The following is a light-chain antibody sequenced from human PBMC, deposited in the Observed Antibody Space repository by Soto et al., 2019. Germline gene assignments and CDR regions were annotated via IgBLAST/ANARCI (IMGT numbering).Light chain of an antibody. CDR3: SSYAGSNWYV. V-gene: IGLV2-8*01. J-gene: IGLJ1*01. CDR1: NSDVGGYNY. CDR2: EVN. Sequence: QSALTQPPSAPGSPGQSVTISCTGTNSDVGGYNYVSWYQQYPGKAPKLIIYEVNERPSGVPDRFSGSKSGNTASLTVSGLQTADEADYYCSSYAGSNWYVFGTGTKLTVL.